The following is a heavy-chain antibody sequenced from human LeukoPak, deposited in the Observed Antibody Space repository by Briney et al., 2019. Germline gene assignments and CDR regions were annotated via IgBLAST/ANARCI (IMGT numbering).Heavy chain of an antibody. Sequence: SETLSLTCTVSGGSISSYYWSWIRQPPGKGLEWIGYIYYSGSTNYNPSLKSRVTISVDTSKNQFSLKLSSVTAADTAVYYCARDPAVSGTRFDYWGQGTLVTVSS. J-gene: IGHJ4*02. CDR2: IYYSGST. V-gene: IGHV4-59*01. D-gene: IGHD6-19*01. CDR1: GGSISSYY. CDR3: ARDPAVSGTRFDY.